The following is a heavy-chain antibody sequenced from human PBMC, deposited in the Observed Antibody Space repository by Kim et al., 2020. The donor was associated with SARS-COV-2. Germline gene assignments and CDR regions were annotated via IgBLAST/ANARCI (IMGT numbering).Heavy chain of an antibody. V-gene: IGHV1-69*13. CDR2: IIPIFGTA. J-gene: IGHJ6*03. CDR1: GGTFSSYA. CDR3: ASTGGIAVAGTDYYYYYMDV. D-gene: IGHD6-19*01. Sequence: SVKVSCKASGGTFSSYAISWVRQDPGQGLEWMGGIIPIFGTANYAQKFQGRVTITADESTSTAYMELSSLRSEDTAVYYCASTGGIAVAGTDYYYYYMDVWGKGTTVTVSS.